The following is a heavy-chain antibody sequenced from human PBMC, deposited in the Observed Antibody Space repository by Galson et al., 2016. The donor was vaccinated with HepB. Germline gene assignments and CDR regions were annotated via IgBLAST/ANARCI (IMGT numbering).Heavy chain of an antibody. CDR2: ISYDGSNK. J-gene: IGHJ4*02. CDR1: GFTFNSYG. D-gene: IGHD1-1*01. V-gene: IGHV3-30*18. CDR3: AKDRGTPGTTRGGDTPDY. Sequence: SLRLSCAASGFTFNSYGIHWVRQAPGKGLEWVAVISYDGSNKLYADSVKGRFTVSRDNSKNTLYLQMSSLRPEDTAVYFCAKDRGTPGTTRGGDTPDYWGRGTLVIVSS.